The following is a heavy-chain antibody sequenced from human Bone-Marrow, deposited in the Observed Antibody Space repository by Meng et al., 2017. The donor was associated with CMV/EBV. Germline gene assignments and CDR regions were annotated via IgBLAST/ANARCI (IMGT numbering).Heavy chain of an antibody. CDR2: IIPILGIA. V-gene: IGHV1-69*10. Sequence: SVKVSCKASGYTFTSYDINWVRQAPGQGLEWMGGIIPILGIANYAQKFQGRGTITADKSTSTAYMELSSLRSEDTAVYYCARSYPGGNYYYYGMDVWGQGTTVTFSS. CDR3: ARSYPGGNYYYYGMDV. CDR1: GYTFTSYD. J-gene: IGHJ6*02. D-gene: IGHD2-2*02.